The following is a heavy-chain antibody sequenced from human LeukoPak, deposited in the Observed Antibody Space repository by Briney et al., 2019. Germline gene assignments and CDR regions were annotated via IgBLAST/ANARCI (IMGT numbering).Heavy chain of an antibody. V-gene: IGHV4-39*01. CDR3: ARHEIIAARPGYFDL. D-gene: IGHD6-6*01. J-gene: IGHJ2*01. Sequence: SETLSLTCTVSGGSISSSSYYWGWIRQPPGKGLEWIGSIYYSGSTYYNPSLKSRVTISVDTSKTQFSLKLSSVTAADTAVYYCARHEIIAARPGYFDLWGRGTLVTVSS. CDR2: IYYSGST. CDR1: GGSISSSSYY.